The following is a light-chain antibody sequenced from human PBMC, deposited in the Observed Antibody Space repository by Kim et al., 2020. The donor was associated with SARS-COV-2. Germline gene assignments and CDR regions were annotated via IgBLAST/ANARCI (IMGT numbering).Light chain of an antibody. Sequence: EIVMTQSPATLSVSPGEGATLSCRASQSISRSLAWYQQKRGQAPRLLIYGASTRATGIPAKFSGSGSGTEFTLTISSLQSEDFAVYFCQHFNNGLTFGGGTKVDIK. V-gene: IGKV3-15*01. CDR1: QSISRS. CDR2: GAS. CDR3: QHFNNGLT. J-gene: IGKJ4*01.